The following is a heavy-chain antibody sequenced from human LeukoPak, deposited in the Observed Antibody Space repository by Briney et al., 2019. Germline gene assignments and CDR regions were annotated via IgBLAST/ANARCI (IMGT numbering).Heavy chain of an antibody. CDR1: GFTFSSYA. CDR2: IGGST. D-gene: IGHD6-19*01. Sequence: GGSLRLSCAATGFTFSSYAMTWVRQAPGKGLEWVSAIGGSTYYADSVKGRFTISRDNSENTLYLQMNSLSAEDTAVYYCAKQYSGGWYYFDYWGQGTLVTVSS. CDR3: AKQYSGGWYYFDY. J-gene: IGHJ4*02. V-gene: IGHV3-23*01.